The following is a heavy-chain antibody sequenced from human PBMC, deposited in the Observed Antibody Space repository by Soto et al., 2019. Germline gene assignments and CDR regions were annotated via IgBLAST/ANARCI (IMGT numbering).Heavy chain of an antibody. CDR2: IYYSGST. D-gene: IGHD2-15*01. Sequence: QLQLQESGPGLVKPSETLSLTCTVSGVSISSSSYYWGWIRQPPGKGLEWIGSIYYSGSTYYNPSLTRRVTTTVATSNNQVSLKLSSVTAADTAGYYCARHVSVVRGAFDIWGQGTMVTVSS. CDR3: ARHVSVVRGAFDI. J-gene: IGHJ3*02. V-gene: IGHV4-39*01. CDR1: GVSISSSSYY.